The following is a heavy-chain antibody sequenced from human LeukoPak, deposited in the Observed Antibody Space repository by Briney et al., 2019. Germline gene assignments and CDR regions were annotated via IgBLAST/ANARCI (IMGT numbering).Heavy chain of an antibody. V-gene: IGHV3-48*01. Sequence: PGGSLRLSCAASGFTFSSYSMNWVRQAPGKGLEWVSYISSSSSTIYYADSVKGRFTISRDNAKNSLYLQMNSLRAEDTAVYYCARNLYYGSGSSPGYWGQGTLVTVSS. D-gene: IGHD3-10*01. CDR3: ARNLYYGSGSSPGY. CDR1: GFTFSSYS. J-gene: IGHJ4*02. CDR2: ISSSSSTI.